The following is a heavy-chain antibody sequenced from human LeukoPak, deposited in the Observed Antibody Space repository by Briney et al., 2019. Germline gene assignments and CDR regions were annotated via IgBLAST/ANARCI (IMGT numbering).Heavy chain of an antibody. CDR3: ARDRRDGYTNDAFDI. D-gene: IGHD5-24*01. CDR1: GFTFSSYW. CDR2: IYSGGST. V-gene: IGHV3-66*01. J-gene: IGHJ3*02. Sequence: GGSLRLSCAASGFTFSSYWMSWVRQAPGKGLEWVSVIYSGGSTYYADSVKGRFTISRDNSKNTLYLQMNSLRAEDTAVYYCARDRRDGYTNDAFDIWGQGTMVTVSS.